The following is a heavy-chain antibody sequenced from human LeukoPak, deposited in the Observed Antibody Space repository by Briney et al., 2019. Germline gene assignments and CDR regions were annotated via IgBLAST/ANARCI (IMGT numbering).Heavy chain of an antibody. CDR1: GYTFTSYA. D-gene: IGHD6-13*01. CDR2: INAGNGNT. V-gene: IGHV1-3*03. Sequence: ASVKVSCKASGYTFTSYAMHWVRQAPGQRLEWMGWINAGNGNTKYSQEFQGRVTITRDTSASTAYMELSSLRSEDMAVYYCARGIAAAGNPYYYYMDVWGKGTTVIVSS. J-gene: IGHJ6*03. CDR3: ARGIAAAGNPYYYYMDV.